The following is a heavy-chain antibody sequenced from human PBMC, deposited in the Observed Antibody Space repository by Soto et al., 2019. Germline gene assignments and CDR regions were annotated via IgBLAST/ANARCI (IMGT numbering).Heavy chain of an antibody. D-gene: IGHD5-12*01. J-gene: IGHJ2*01. CDR3: ARGTPITSWYFDL. CDR2: INPNSGGT. CDR1: GYTFTGYY. V-gene: IGHV1-2*04. Sequence: QVQLVQSGAEVKKPGASVKVSCKASGYTFTGYYMHWVRQAPGQGLEWMGWINPNSGGTNYAQKFQGWVTMTGDTSSSTAYMELSRLRSDDTAVYYCARGTPITSWYFDLWGRGTLVTVSS.